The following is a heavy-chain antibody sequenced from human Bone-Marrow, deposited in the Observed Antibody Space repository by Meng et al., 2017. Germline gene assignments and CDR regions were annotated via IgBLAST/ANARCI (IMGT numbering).Heavy chain of an antibody. CDR3: ARDEDISAAGKLFGDY. Sequence: QEQLVESGAELTQPGASVKVACKAIVYTFPDYWLHWVRRAPGQGLEWMGRINPKSGDTHYAQRFQGRVTMTGDTSISTAYMELSGLRSDDTAMYYCARDEDISAAGKLFGDYWGQGTLVTVSS. J-gene: IGHJ4*02. CDR2: INPKSGDT. V-gene: IGHV1-2*06. D-gene: IGHD6-13*01. CDR1: VYTFPDYW.